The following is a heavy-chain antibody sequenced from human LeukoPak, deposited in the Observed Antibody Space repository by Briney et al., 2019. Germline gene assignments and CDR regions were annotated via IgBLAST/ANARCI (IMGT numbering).Heavy chain of an antibody. J-gene: IGHJ4*02. CDR1: GFTFSSYA. D-gene: IGHD5-12*01. CDR3: VREGGYDPFEN. CDR2: IDSDGSST. V-gene: IGHV3-74*01. Sequence: GGSLRLSCAASGFTFSSYAMNWVRQAPGKGLVWVSRIDSDGSSTSYAGSVKGRFTISRDNAKNTLYLQMNSLRAEDTAVYYCVREGGYDPFENWGQGTLVTVSS.